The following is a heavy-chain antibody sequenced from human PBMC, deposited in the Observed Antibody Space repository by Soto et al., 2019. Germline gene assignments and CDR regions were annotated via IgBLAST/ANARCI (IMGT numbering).Heavy chain of an antibody. CDR1: GFPFSSYA. J-gene: IGHJ2*01. CDR3: ARDPLWGTAMVLWYFDL. Sequence: PGGSLRLSCAASGFPFSSYAMHWVRQAPGKGLEWVAVISYDGSNKYYADSVKGRFTISRDNSKNTLYLQMNSLRAEDTAVYYCARDPLWGTAMVLWYFDLWGRGTLVTVS. D-gene: IGHD5-18*01. V-gene: IGHV3-30-3*01. CDR2: ISYDGSNK.